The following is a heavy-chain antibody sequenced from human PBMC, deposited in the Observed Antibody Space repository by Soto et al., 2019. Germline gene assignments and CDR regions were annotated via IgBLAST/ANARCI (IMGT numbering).Heavy chain of an antibody. D-gene: IGHD6-13*01. Sequence: GGSLRLSCAASGFTFSYYYMTWVRQAPGKGLECISYSSSSGSTISYADSVKGRFTISRDNPKNSLSLQMNSLRGDDTAVYYCARITHAGYFDYWGQGTLVTVSS. CDR3: ARITHAGYFDY. CDR2: SSSSGSTI. V-gene: IGHV3-11*01. CDR1: GFTFSYYY. J-gene: IGHJ4*02.